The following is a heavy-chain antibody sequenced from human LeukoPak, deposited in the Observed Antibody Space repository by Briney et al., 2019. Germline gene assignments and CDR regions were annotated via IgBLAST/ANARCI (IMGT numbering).Heavy chain of an antibody. Sequence: PGGSLRLSCTASGFTFGDYAMSWVRQAPGKGLEWVGFIRGKAYGGTTEYAASVKGRFTISRDDSKSIAYLQMNSLKTEDTAVYYCTSSFGGVDYWGQGTLVTVSS. D-gene: IGHD3-16*01. J-gene: IGHJ4*02. CDR1: GFTFGDYA. V-gene: IGHV3-49*04. CDR3: TSSFGGVDY. CDR2: IRGKAYGGTT.